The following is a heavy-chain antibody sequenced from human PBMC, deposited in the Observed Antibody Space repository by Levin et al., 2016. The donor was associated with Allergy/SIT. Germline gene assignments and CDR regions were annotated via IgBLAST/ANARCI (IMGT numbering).Heavy chain of an antibody. CDR3: ASPFREGGMAAADWFDYGMDV. D-gene: IGHD6-13*01. Sequence: ASVKVSCKASGYTFTDYYIHWVRQAPGQGLEWMGIINPSGGSTSYAQKFQGRVTMTRDTSTSTVYMELSSLRSEDTAVYYCASPFREGGMAAADWFDYGMDVWGQGTTVTVSS. CDR1: GYTFTDYY. CDR2: INPSGGST. J-gene: IGHJ6*02. V-gene: IGHV1-46*01.